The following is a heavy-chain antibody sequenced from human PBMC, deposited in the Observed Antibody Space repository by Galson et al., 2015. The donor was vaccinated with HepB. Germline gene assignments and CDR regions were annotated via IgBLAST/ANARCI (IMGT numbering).Heavy chain of an antibody. Sequence: SLRLSCAASGFTFSSYGMHWVRQAPGKGLEWVAVISYDGSNKYYADSVKGRFTISRDNSKNTLYLQMNSLRAEDTAVYYCAKDARLYSNYVGNGMDVWGQGTTVTVSS. CDR3: AKDARLYSNYVGNGMDV. J-gene: IGHJ6*02. V-gene: IGHV3-30*18. CDR1: GFTFSSYG. D-gene: IGHD4-11*01. CDR2: ISYDGSNK.